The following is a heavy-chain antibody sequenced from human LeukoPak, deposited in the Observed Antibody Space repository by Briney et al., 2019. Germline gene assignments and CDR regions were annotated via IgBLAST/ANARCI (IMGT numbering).Heavy chain of an antibody. Sequence: SETLSLTCTVSGGSISSHYWSWIRQPPGKGLEWIGYIYYSGSTNYNPSLKSRVTISADTSKNQFSLKLSSVTAADTAVYYCERALGGGALNWGQGTLVTVSS. J-gene: IGHJ4*02. CDR2: IYYSGST. CDR1: GGSISSHY. CDR3: ERALGGGALN. V-gene: IGHV4-59*11. D-gene: IGHD1-26*01.